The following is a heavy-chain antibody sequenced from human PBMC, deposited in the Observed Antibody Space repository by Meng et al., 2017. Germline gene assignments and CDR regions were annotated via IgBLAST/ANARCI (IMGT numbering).Heavy chain of an antibody. CDR3: ARGVGYGGNSLYFDY. J-gene: IGHJ4*02. CDR2: IIPIFGTA. V-gene: IGHV1-69*14. D-gene: IGHD4-23*01. CDR1: GSTFRSYA. Sequence: VQRVQSGAEVKKTGSPVKDSCKGTGSTFRSYAISWVRKAPGQGLEWMGGIIPIFGTANYAQKFKGRVTITADKSTSTAYMELSSLRSEDTAVYYCARGVGYGGNSLYFDYWGQGTLVTVSS.